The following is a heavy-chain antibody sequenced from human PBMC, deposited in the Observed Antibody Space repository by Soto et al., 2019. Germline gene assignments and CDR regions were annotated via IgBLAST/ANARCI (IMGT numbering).Heavy chain of an antibody. CDR1: GYTFTNYG. CDR2: ISAYNGDT. J-gene: IGHJ4*01. Sequence: ASVTVSCKASGYTFTNYGISWVRQAPGQGLEWMGWISAYNGDTNYAQKLQGRVTMTTDTSTSTAYMELRSLRSDDTAVYYCARGPKYSGSYSYFDYWGHGTLVTVSS. CDR3: ARGPKYSGSYSYFDY. D-gene: IGHD1-26*01. V-gene: IGHV1-18*01.